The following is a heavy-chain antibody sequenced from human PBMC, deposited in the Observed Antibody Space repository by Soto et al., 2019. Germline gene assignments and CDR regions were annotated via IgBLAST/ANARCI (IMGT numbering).Heavy chain of an antibody. D-gene: IGHD3-16*01. CDR3: AKDRVWGSPPDY. CDR2: ISSGGGGT. V-gene: IGHV3-23*01. J-gene: IGHJ4*02. CDR1: GFTFSSYA. Sequence: EVQLLESGGGLVQPGGSLRLSCAAPGFTFSSYAMSWVRQAPGKGLEWVSVISSGGGGTHYADSVKGRFNISRDNSKNTLYLQMNSLRAEDTAVYYCAKDRVWGSPPDYWGQGTLVTVSS.